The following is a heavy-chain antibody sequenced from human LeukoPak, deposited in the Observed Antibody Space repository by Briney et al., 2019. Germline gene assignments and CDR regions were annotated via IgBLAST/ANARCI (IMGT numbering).Heavy chain of an antibody. CDR1: GGTFSSYA. J-gene: IGHJ5*02. CDR3: AGNYYGSGSPYNWFDP. CDR2: IVPILGIA. D-gene: IGHD3-10*01. Sequence: SVKVPCKASGGTFSSYAISWVRQVPGQGLEWMGRIVPILGIANYAQKFQGRVTITADKSTSTAYMELSSLRSEDTAVYYCAGNYYGSGSPYNWFDPWGQGTLVTVSS. V-gene: IGHV1-69*04.